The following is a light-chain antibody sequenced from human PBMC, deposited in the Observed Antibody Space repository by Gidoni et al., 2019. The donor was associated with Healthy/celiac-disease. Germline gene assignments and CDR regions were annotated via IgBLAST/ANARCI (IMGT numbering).Light chain of an antibody. V-gene: IGKV1-33*01. CDR1: QCICYY. Sequence: DIQFTQSPSSLSASVGDRVTLTCQASQCICYYLNWYQQKQAKAPKLLIYAASNLETGVPSRFSGSGSGTDFTITIISLQAEEIATYYYRQYGNLPYTFGQGTKLEIK. CDR3: RQYGNLPYT. CDR2: AAS. J-gene: IGKJ2*01.